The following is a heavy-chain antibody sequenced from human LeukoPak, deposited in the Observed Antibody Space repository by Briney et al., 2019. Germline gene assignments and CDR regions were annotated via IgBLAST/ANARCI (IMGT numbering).Heavy chain of an antibody. CDR2: VSTSGGVT. Sequence: GGSLRLSCAASGFTFSSYSMNWVRQAPGKGLEWVSAVSTSGGVTYYADSVKGRFTISRDNSKNTLYLQMNSLRADDTAVYYCARQLGYCSDGNCYFDYWGQGTLVTVSS. CDR3: ARQLGYCSDGNCYFDY. CDR1: GFTFSSYS. J-gene: IGHJ4*02. V-gene: IGHV3-23*01. D-gene: IGHD2-15*01.